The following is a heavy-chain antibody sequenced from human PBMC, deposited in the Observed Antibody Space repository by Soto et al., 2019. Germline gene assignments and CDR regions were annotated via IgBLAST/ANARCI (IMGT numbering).Heavy chain of an antibody. CDR3: AREPGSSWRNYYYYGMDV. D-gene: IGHD6-13*01. CDR2: IYYSGST. J-gene: IGHJ6*02. Sequence: SETLSLTCTVSGGSISSGDYYWSWIRQPPGKGLGWIGYIYYSGSTYYNPSLKSRVTISVDTSKNQFSLKLRSVTAADTAVYYCAREPGSSWRNYYYYGMDVWGQGTTVTVSS. V-gene: IGHV4-30-4*01. CDR1: GGSISSGDYY.